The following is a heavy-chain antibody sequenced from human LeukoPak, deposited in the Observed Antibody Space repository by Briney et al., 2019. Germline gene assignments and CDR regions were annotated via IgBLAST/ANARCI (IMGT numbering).Heavy chain of an antibody. CDR1: GYTFTSYG. D-gene: IGHD5-24*01. CDR2: ISVYNGNT. Sequence: ASVKVSCKASGYTFTSYGISWARQAPGQGLEWMGWISVYNGNTNYGQNLQGRVTMTTDTPTSTAYMELRSLRSDDTAVYYCARVLEMGTIGRGFMDVWGQGTTVTVSS. V-gene: IGHV1-18*01. CDR3: ARVLEMGTIGRGFMDV. J-gene: IGHJ6*02.